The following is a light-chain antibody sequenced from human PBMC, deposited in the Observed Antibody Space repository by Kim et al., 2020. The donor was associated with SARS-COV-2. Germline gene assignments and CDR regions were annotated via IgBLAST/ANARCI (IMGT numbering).Light chain of an antibody. CDR2: QDT. Sequence: SYELTQPPSVSVSPGQTASITCSGDKLGDKYVFWYQQKPGKSPVLVIYQDTKRPSGIPERFSASNSGNTATLTISGTQATDEADYYCQAWDSGTAVVFGG. V-gene: IGLV3-1*01. CDR1: KLGDKY. J-gene: IGLJ2*01. CDR3: QAWDSGTAVV.